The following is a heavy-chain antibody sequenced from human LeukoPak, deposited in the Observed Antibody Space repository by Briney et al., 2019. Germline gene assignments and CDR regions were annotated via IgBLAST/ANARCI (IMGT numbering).Heavy chain of an antibody. V-gene: IGHV3-23*01. CDR1: GFTFKIYT. CDR2: ISYSGDNRGGNT. D-gene: IGHD3-3*01. Sequence: GGSLRLSCAAFGFTFKIYTMNWVRQAPGKGLEWLSSISYSGDNRGGNTYYADSVRGRFSVSRDTSQNTVFLQMSSLRVDDTAAYYCVGTFTVFGVVATIAWGQGTLVTVSS. J-gene: IGHJ4*02. CDR3: VGTFTVFGVVATIA.